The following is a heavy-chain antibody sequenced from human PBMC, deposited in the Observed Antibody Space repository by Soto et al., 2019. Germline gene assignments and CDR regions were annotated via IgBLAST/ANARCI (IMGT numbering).Heavy chain of an antibody. V-gene: IGHV3-23*01. Sequence: PGGSLRLSCAASGFTFSSYAMSWVRQAPGKGLEWVSAISGSGGSTYYADSVKGRFTISRDNSKNTLYLQMNSLRAEDTAVYYCAKDRLYSLSIAAAGIALGNWFDPWGQGTLVTV. J-gene: IGHJ5*02. CDR2: ISGSGGST. CDR3: AKDRLYSLSIAAAGIALGNWFDP. D-gene: IGHD6-13*01. CDR1: GFTFSSYA.